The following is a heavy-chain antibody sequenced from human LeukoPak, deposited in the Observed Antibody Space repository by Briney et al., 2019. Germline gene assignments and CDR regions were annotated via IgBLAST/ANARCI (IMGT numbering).Heavy chain of an antibody. D-gene: IGHD2-2*01. Sequence: GGSLRLSCAASGFTFSSYDMHWVRQAPGKGLEWVPAISGSGGSTYYADSVKGRFTISRDNSKNTLYLQMNSLRAEDTAVYYCAKEKGGRYCSSTSCLFDYWGQGTLVTVSS. CDR1: GFTFSSYD. J-gene: IGHJ4*02. CDR2: ISGSGGST. CDR3: AKEKGGRYCSSTSCLFDY. V-gene: IGHV3-23*01.